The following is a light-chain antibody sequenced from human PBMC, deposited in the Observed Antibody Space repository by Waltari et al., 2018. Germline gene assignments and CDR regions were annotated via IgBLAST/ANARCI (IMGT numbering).Light chain of an antibody. V-gene: IGKV3-15*01. J-gene: IGKJ2*01. Sequence: ETLMTQSPVTLSVSAGGRVTLSCRSDQYISRNLAWYQQRRGRTPRLLIYGASTRAAGIPARFSGSGSGTEFTLTISSLQSEDSAVYYCQQYNNGPLYTFGQGTNLEIK. CDR1: QYISRN. CDR2: GAS. CDR3: QQYNNGPLYT.